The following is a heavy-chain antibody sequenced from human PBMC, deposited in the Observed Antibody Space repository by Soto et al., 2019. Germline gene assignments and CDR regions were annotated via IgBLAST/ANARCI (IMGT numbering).Heavy chain of an antibody. CDR3: AKSIAAAYSYYCPTDV. Sequence: GGSLSLSCAASGFTFRSYGMHWVRQAPGKGLEWVAVISHDDSDRYYADSVKGRFTISRDNTKNTLYLQMNSLRAEDTAVYYCAKSIAAAYSYYCPTDVGGQGTTVTVSS. V-gene: IGHV3-30*18. J-gene: IGHJ6*02. CDR2: ISHDDSDR. D-gene: IGHD6-13*01. CDR1: GFTFRSYG.